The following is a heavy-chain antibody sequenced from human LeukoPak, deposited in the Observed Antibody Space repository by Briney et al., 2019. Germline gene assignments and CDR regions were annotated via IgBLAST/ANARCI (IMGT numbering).Heavy chain of an antibody. CDR1: GYTFTSYD. D-gene: IGHD6-13*01. CDR2: MNPNSGNT. Sequence: ASVKVSCKASGYTFTSYDINWVRQATGQGLEWMGWMNPNSGNTGYAQKFQGRVTITRNTSISTAHMELSSLRSEDTAVYYCARADSSSWYKMGYWGQGTLVTVSS. CDR3: ARADSSSWYKMGY. J-gene: IGHJ4*02. V-gene: IGHV1-8*03.